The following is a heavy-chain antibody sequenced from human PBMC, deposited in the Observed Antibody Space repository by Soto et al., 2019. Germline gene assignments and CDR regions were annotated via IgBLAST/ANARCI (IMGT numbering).Heavy chain of an antibody. J-gene: IGHJ4*02. V-gene: IGHV4-30-4*01. CDR2: IYYSGRT. Sequence: SATLSLTCTVSGGSINSDDYYWSWIRQPPGKGLEWIVYIYYSGRTSYNPSLKSRLTISKDTSKNQFSLKLNSVSAADTAVYYCARDRSNSPDYFDYWGQGTLVTVSS. CDR3: ARDRSNSPDYFDY. D-gene: IGHD6-6*01. CDR1: GGSINSDDYY.